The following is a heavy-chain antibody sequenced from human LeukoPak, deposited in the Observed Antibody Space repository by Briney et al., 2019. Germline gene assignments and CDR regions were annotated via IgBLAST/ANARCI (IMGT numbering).Heavy chain of an antibody. CDR1: GFTFTTYW. CDR2: IKQDGNEK. Sequence: HPGGSLRLSCAASGFTFTTYWMSWVRQAPGKGLEWVANIKQDGNEKYYVDSVKGRFTISRDNSKNTLYLQMNSLRAEDTAVYYCARVAVGATWRFLDYWGQGTLVTVSS. J-gene: IGHJ4*02. D-gene: IGHD1-26*01. V-gene: IGHV3-7*01. CDR3: ARVAVGATWRFLDY.